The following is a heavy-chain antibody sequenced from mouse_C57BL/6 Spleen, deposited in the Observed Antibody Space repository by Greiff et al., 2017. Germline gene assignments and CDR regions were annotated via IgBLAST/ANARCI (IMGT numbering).Heavy chain of an antibody. CDR1: GYTFTSYW. D-gene: IGHD2-5*01. V-gene: IGHV1-69*01. J-gene: IGHJ4*01. Sequence: VQLQQPGAELVMPGASVKLSCKASGYTFTSYWMHWVKQRPGQGLEWIGEIDPSASYTNYNQKFKGKSTLTVDKSSSTAYMQLSSLTSEDSAVYYCARRAYYSNYGAMDYWGQGTSVTVSS. CDR3: ARRAYYSNYGAMDY. CDR2: IDPSASYT.